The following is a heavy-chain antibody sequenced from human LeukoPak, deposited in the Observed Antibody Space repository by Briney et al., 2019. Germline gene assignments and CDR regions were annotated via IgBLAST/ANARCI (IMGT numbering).Heavy chain of an antibody. D-gene: IGHD3-9*01. Sequence: GGSLRLSCAASGIAFSSYALSGFRQAPGKGLEWVSYISGRGDSTYYADSVRGRFTISRDNSKDTLYLQMNSLSAEDTAVYYCAAVLTGYYSPLDYWGQGTLVTVSS. CDR3: AAVLTGYYSPLDY. CDR2: ISGRGDST. V-gene: IGHV3-23*01. CDR1: GIAFSSYA. J-gene: IGHJ4*02.